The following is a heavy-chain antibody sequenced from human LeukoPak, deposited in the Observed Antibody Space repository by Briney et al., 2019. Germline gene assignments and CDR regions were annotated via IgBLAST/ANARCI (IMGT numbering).Heavy chain of an antibody. CDR3: ARHGPRITMIAGDAFDI. Sequence: PSETLSLTCTVSGCSISSSSYYWGWIRQPPGKGLEWIGSIYYSGSTYYNPSLKSRVTISVDTSKNQFSLKLSSVTAADTAVYYCARHGPRITMIAGDAFDIWGQGTMVTVS. J-gene: IGHJ3*02. CDR2: IYYSGST. V-gene: IGHV4-39*01. CDR1: GCSISSSSYY. D-gene: IGHD3-22*01.